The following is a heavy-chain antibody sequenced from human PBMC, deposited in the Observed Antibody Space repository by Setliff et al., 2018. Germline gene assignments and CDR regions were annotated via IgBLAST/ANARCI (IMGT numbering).Heavy chain of an antibody. CDR1: GCSISNGFY. D-gene: IGHD3-16*01. V-gene: IGHV4-38-2*01. J-gene: IGHJ3*02. CDR2: LFDGGSA. Sequence: SETLSLTCAVSGCSISNGFYWGWIRQSPVKGLEWIGSLFDGGSAYYSPSLKSRASISLDASKNQFALKLTSATAADTAVYYCARPHGGDYAFDIWGQGRMVTVSS. CDR3: ARPHGGDYAFDI.